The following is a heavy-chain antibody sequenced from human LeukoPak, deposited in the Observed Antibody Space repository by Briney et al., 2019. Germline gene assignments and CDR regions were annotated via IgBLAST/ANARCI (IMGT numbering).Heavy chain of an antibody. CDR1: GYTFTSYA. V-gene: IGHV1-3*01. Sequence: ASVKVSCKASGYTFTSYAMHWVRQAPGQRLEWMGWINAGNGNTKYSRKFQGRVTITRDTSASTAYMELSSLRSEDTAVYYCARGGGGSLIGPWGQGTLVTVSS. J-gene: IGHJ5*02. CDR3: ARGGGGSLIGP. D-gene: IGHD3-10*01. CDR2: INAGNGNT.